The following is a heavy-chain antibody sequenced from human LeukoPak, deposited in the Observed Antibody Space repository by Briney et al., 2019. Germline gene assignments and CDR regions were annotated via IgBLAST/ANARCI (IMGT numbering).Heavy chain of an antibody. CDR1: GFTFSSYW. V-gene: IGHV3-7*01. D-gene: IGHD3-9*01. J-gene: IGHJ4*02. CDR2: IKQDGSEK. CDR3: ARDRFFDWFNPFDY. Sequence: GGSLRLSCAASGFTFSSYWMSWVRQAPGKGLEWVANIKQDGSEKYYVDSVKGRLTISRDNAKNSLYLQMNSLRAEDTAVYYCARDRFFDWFNPFDYWGQGTLVTASS.